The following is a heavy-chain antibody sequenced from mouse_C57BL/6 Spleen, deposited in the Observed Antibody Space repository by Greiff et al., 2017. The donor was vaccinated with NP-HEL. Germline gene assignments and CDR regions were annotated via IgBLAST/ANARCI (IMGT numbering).Heavy chain of an antibody. CDR1: GYTFTSYW. CDR3: ARSMYSNYLAWFAY. V-gene: IGHV1-72*01. CDR2: IDPNSGGT. J-gene: IGHJ3*01. D-gene: IGHD2-5*01. Sequence: VQLQQSGAELVKPGASVKLSCKASGYTFTSYWMHWVKQRPGRGLEWIGRIDPNSGGTKYNEKFKSKATLTVDKPSRTAYMQLSSLTSEDSAVYYCARSMYSNYLAWFAYWGQGTLVTVSA.